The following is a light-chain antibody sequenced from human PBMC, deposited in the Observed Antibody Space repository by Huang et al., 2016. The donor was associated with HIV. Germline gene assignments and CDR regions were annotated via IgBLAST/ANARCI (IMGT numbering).Light chain of an antibody. CDR1: QDIGNS. CDR2: AAS. V-gene: IGKV1-9*01. J-gene: IGKJ5*01. Sequence: IQLTQSPSSLSASVGDRVVITCRASQDIGNSLAWYQQRPGKAPKPLIYAASTLQGGVSSRFSGNVSGTYFTLTINDLQPEDFATYYCQQLKDYPVTFGQGTRLDIE. CDR3: QQLKDYPVT.